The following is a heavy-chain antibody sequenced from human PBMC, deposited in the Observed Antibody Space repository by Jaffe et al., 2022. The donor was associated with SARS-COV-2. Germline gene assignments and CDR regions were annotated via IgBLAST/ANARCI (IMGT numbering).Heavy chain of an antibody. D-gene: IGHD6-19*01. V-gene: IGHV3-7*01. CDR2: INIDGSDK. Sequence: EVQLVESGGGLVQPGGSLRLSCAASGFTFSVNWMSWVRQAPGKGLEWVANINIDGSDKYYVDSVKGRFTISRDNAKNSLYLQMNSLRAEDTAVYYCARRLGRKQSTSGWLHSLDYWGQGTLVTVSS. CDR3: ARRLGRKQSTSGWLHSLDY. J-gene: IGHJ4*02. CDR1: GFTFSVNW.